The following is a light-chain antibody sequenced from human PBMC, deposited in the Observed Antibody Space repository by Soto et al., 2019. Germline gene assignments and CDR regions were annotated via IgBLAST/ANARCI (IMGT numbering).Light chain of an antibody. CDR2: GAS. J-gene: IGKJ5*01. Sequence: EIVLTQSPGTLSLSPGERATLSCRASQSVSSSSLTWYQQKPGQAPRLLIYGASTRATGIPDRFSGSGSGTDFSLTISRLEPEDFAVYYCQQRHMWPITFGQGTRLEIK. CDR1: QSVSSSS. V-gene: IGKV3-20*01. CDR3: QQRHMWPIT.